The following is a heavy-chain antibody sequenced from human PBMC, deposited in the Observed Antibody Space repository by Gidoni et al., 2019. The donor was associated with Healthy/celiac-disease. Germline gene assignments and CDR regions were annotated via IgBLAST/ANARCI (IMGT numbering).Heavy chain of an antibody. CDR3: ARHPPRGSSWYDYYYYGMDV. CDR1: GGSTSSSSYY. D-gene: IGHD6-13*01. Sequence: QLQLQESGPGLLKPSETLSLTCTVSGGSTSSSSYYWGWIRQPPGKGLAWSGSIYYSGSTYYNPSLKSLVTISVDTSKSQFSLKLSSVTAADTAVYYCARHPPRGSSWYDYYYYGMDVWGQGTTVTVSS. V-gene: IGHV4-39*01. J-gene: IGHJ6*02. CDR2: IYYSGST.